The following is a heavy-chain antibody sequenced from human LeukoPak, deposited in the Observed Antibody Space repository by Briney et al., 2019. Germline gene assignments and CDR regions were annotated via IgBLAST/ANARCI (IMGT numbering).Heavy chain of an antibody. CDR2: FDPEDGET. CDR1: GNTLTELS. V-gene: IGHV1-24*01. D-gene: IGHD5-24*01. Sequence: ASVKASCKISGNTLTELSMHWVRQAPGKGLEWMGGFDPEDGETLYAQKFQGRVTMTEDTSTDTAYMELSSLRSEDTAIYYCATGRRRDGYLWYFDYWGQGTLVTVSA. J-gene: IGHJ4*02. CDR3: ATGRRRDGYLWYFDY.